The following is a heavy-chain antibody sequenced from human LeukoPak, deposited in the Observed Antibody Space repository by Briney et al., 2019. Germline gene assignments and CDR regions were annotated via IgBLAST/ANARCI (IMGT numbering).Heavy chain of an antibody. Sequence: GASVKVSCKASGYTFTDYFIHWVRQAPGQGLEWMGRINPNSGGTDDAQNFQGRVTMTRDTSVSTAYMELSNLRSDDTAVYYCARDPPPPSNWELDYLGQGTLVTVSS. CDR2: INPNSGGT. D-gene: IGHD7-27*01. J-gene: IGHJ4*02. CDR3: ARDPPPPSNWELDY. CDR1: GYTFTDYF. V-gene: IGHV1-2*06.